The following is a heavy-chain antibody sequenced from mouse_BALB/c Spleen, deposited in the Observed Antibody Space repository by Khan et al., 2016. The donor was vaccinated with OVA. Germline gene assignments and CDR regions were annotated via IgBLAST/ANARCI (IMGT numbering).Heavy chain of an antibody. J-gene: IGHJ2*01. D-gene: IGHD1-3*01. CDR2: ICAGGST. V-gene: IGHV2-9*02. Sequence: QVQLKESGPGLVAPSQSLSITCTVSGFSLNSYGVHWVRQPPGKGLEWLGVICAGGSTNYNSALLSRLSISKDNSKSQVFLKMNSLQTEDTAMYYCARLEDIWGQGTTLTVSS. CDR3: ARLEDI. CDR1: GFSLNSYG.